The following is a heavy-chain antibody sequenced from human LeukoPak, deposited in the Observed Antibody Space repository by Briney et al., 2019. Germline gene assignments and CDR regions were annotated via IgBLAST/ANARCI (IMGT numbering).Heavy chain of an antibody. CDR1: GGTFSSYA. Sequence: SVKVSCKASGGTFSSYAISWVRQAPGQGLEWMGGIIPIFGTANYAQKFQGRVTITADESTSTAYMELSSLRSEDTAVYYCAREGRDYYDSSGYSLNYWGQGTLVTVSS. CDR3: AREGRDYYDSSGYSLNY. CDR2: IIPIFGTA. J-gene: IGHJ4*02. D-gene: IGHD3-22*01. V-gene: IGHV1-69*13.